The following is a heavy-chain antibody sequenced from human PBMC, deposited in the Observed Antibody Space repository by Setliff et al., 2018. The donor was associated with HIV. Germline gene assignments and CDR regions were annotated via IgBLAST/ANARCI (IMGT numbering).Heavy chain of an antibody. CDR1: GGTFSSYA. Sequence: ASVKVSCKASGGTFSSYAISWVRQAPGQGLEWMGRIIPIFGTANYAQKFQGRVTITADKSTSTAYMELSSLRSDDTAVYYCARDPGEGGGGFLEWTIGYYYYMDVWSKGTTVTVSS. CDR3: ARDPGEGGGGFLEWTIGYYYYMDV. V-gene: IGHV1-69*06. J-gene: IGHJ6*03. CDR2: IIPIFGTA. D-gene: IGHD3-3*01.